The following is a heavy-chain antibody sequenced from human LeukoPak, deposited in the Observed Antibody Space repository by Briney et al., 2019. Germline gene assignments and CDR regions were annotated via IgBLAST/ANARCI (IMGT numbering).Heavy chain of an antibody. CDR1: GGSIISYGYY. D-gene: IGHD5-18*01. CDR3: ARDRMDTALAFFFDY. Sequence: PSETLSLTCTVSGGSIISYGYYWTWIRQYPGKGLEWIGNIFYNGTTYYSPSFKGRVTVSGDTSKNQFSLNLNSLTAADTAVYYCARDRMDTALAFFFDYWGQGTLVTVSS. V-gene: IGHV4-31*03. J-gene: IGHJ4*02. CDR2: IFYNGTT.